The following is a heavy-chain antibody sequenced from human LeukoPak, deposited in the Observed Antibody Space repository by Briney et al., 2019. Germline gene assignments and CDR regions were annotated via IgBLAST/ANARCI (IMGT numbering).Heavy chain of an antibody. J-gene: IGHJ4*02. D-gene: IGHD3-22*01. V-gene: IGHV3-30*18. CDR3: AKDLGGGDSSGYFDY. CDR1: GFTFSSYG. CDR2: ISYDGSNK. Sequence: GRSLRLSCAASGFTFSSYGMHWVRQAPGKGLEWVAVISYDGSNKYYADSVKGRFTISRDNSKNTLYLQMNSLRAEDTAVYYCAKDLGGGDSSGYFDYWGQGTLVTVSS.